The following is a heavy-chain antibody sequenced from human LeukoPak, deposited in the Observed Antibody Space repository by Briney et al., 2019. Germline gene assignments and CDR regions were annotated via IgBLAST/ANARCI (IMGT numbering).Heavy chain of an antibody. Sequence: GGSLRLSCAASGFTFSSYAMHWVRQAPGRGLEYVAAISSNGGSTYYANSVKGRFTISRDNSKNTLYLQMGSLRAEDMAVYYCARCLSAAAGTLLGYWGQGTLVTVSS. CDR3: ARCLSAAAGTLLGY. D-gene: IGHD6-13*01. V-gene: IGHV3-64*01. J-gene: IGHJ4*02. CDR1: GFTFSSYA. CDR2: ISSNGGST.